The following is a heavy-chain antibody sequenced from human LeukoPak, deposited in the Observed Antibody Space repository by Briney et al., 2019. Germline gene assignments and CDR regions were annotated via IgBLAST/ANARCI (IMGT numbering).Heavy chain of an antibody. Sequence: SETLSLTCAVYGGSFSGYYWTWLPQPPGKELEWIGEIHHSGSTNYNPSLKSRVNISVDKSKNHFSPKLSYVTTAYTAVYVCARESSVAVLDSWGEGTLGTVSS. V-gene: IGHV4-34*01. J-gene: IGHJ4*02. CDR3: ARESSVAVLDS. CDR1: GGSFSGYY. CDR2: IHHSGST. D-gene: IGHD3-10*01.